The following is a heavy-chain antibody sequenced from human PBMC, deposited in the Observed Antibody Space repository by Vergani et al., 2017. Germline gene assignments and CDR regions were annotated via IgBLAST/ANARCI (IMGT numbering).Heavy chain of an antibody. V-gene: IGHV1-8*01. CDR1: GYTFTSYD. J-gene: IGHJ4*02. D-gene: IGHD3-22*01. Sequence: QVQLVPSGAEVKKPGASVTVSCKASGYTFTSYDINWVRQATGQGLEWMGWMNPNSGNTGYAQKFQGRVTMTRNTSISTAYMELSSLRSEDTAVYYCARGYYDSSGYYYAHDYWGQGTLVTVSS. CDR3: ARGYYDSSGYYYAHDY. CDR2: MNPNSGNT.